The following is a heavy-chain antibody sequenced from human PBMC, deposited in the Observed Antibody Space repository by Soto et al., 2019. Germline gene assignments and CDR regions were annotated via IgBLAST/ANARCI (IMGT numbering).Heavy chain of an antibody. D-gene: IGHD3-10*01. V-gene: IGHV4-34*01. J-gene: IGHJ6*02. CDR2: INHSGST. CDR1: GGSFSGYY. Sequence: PSETLSLTCAVYGGSFSGYYWSWIRQPPGKGLEWIGEINHSGSTNYNPSLKSRVTISVDTSKNQFSLKLSSVTAADTAVYYCARHYYGSGSYYGYYYYYGMDVWGQGXTVTVS. CDR3: ARHYYGSGSYYGYYYYYGMDV.